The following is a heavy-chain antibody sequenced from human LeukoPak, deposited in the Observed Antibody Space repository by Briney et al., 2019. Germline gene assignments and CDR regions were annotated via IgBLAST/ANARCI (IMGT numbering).Heavy chain of an antibody. V-gene: IGHV1-69*13. CDR3: ARGHVDTAMVSDY. D-gene: IGHD5-18*01. CDR2: IIPIFGTA. Sequence: GASVKVSCKASGGTFSSYAISWVRQAPGQGLEWMGGIIPIFGTANYAQKFQGRVTITADESTSTAYMELSSLRSEDTAVYYCARGHVDTAMVSDYWGQGTLVTVSS. J-gene: IGHJ4*02. CDR1: GGTFSSYA.